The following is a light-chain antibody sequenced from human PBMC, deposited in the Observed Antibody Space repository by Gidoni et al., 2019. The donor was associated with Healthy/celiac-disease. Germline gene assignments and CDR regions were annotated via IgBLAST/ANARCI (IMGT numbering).Light chain of an antibody. Sequence: ETVLTQSLGTLSLSPGESATLSCRASHSVSSSYLAWYQQKPGQAPMLLIYGASSLATGIPDRFSGSGSGTDFTLTISRLEPEDFAVYYCQQYGSSRGLTFGGGTKVEIK. V-gene: IGKV3-20*01. CDR3: QQYGSSRGLT. CDR1: HSVSSSY. CDR2: GAS. J-gene: IGKJ4*01.